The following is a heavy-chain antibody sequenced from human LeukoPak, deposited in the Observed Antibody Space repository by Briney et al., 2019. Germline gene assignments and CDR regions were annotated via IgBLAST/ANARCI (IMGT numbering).Heavy chain of an antibody. CDR3: ARDRFPYDSSGYYYFDY. Sequence: GASVKVSCKASGYTFTGYYMHWVRQAPGQGLEWMGWINPNSGGTNYAQKFQGWVTMTRDTSISTAYMELSRLRSDDTAVYYCARDRFPYDSSGYYYFDYWGQGTLVTVSS. CDR1: GYTFTGYY. D-gene: IGHD3-22*01. CDR2: INPNSGGT. J-gene: IGHJ4*02. V-gene: IGHV1-2*04.